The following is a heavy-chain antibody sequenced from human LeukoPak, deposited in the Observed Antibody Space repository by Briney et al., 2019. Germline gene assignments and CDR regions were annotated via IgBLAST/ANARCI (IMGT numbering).Heavy chain of an antibody. CDR2: ISASRGIT. D-gene: IGHD3-3*01. Sequence: GGSLRLSCAASGFNYSSYTMNWVRQAPGMGLEWLSYISASRGITYYADSVKGRFTISRDNAKNSLYLQMNSLRAEDTAVYYCVRGSLASGVVVYYYYYLDVWGKGTTVTVSS. J-gene: IGHJ6*03. CDR1: GFNYSSYT. CDR3: VRGSLASGVVVYYYYYLDV. V-gene: IGHV3-48*01.